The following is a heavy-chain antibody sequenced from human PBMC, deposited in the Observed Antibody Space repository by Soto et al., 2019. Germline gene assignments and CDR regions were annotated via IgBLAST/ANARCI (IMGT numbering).Heavy chain of an antibody. V-gene: IGHV1-3*04. J-gene: IGHJ5*02. CDR3: ARAISGYVT. CDR1: GITSTTYA. Sequence: QVQLVQSGAEVKKPGASVKVSSKASGITSTTYAIHWVRQAPGQGLEWMGWINTGNGNTRYSQRFLGRVSLTTDTSASTASMDLSSPTAEDTAVYSCARAISGYVTWGQGTLITVSS. D-gene: IGHD5-12*01. CDR2: INTGNGNT.